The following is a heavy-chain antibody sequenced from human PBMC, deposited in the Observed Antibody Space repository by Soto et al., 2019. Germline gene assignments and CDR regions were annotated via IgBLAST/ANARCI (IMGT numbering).Heavy chain of an antibody. D-gene: IGHD3-3*01. CDR1: GYTFTSYG. J-gene: IGHJ6*03. CDR3: GRGLTDYDSYYMDV. CDR2: ISAYNGNT. V-gene: IGHV1-18*01. Sequence: ASVKVSCKASGYTFTSYGISWVRQAPGQGLEWMGWISAYNGNTNYAQKLQGRVTMTTDTSTSTAYMELRSLRSDDTAVYYCGRGLTDYDSYYMDVWGKGTTVTVSS.